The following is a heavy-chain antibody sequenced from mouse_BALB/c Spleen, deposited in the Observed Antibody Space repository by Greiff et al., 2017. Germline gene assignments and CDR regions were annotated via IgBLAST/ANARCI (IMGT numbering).Heavy chain of an antibody. D-gene: IGHD2-3*01. CDR1: GYSFTSYW. Sequence: EVQVVESGTVLARPGASVKMSCKASGYSFTSYWMHWVKQRPGQGLEWIGAIYPGNSDTSYNQKFKGKAKLTAVTSASTAYMELSSLTNEDSAVYYCTRWLLPSYYYAMDYWGQGTSVTVSS. V-gene: IGHV1-5*01. CDR2: IYPGNSDT. J-gene: IGHJ4*01. CDR3: TRWLLPSYYYAMDY.